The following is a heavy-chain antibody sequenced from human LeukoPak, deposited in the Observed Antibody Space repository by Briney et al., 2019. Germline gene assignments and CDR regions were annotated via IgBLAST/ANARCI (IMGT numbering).Heavy chain of an antibody. J-gene: IGHJ5*02. D-gene: IGHD3-10*01. Sequence: IPSETLSLTCIVSGGSINSYWSWIRQPAGKGLEWIGRISGSGTITYNPALQSRLTISIDTSKNQFSLKLMSVTAADTAVYYCARDSGTTGEVKFDPWGQGILVTVSS. CDR1: GGSINSY. CDR2: ISGSGTI. V-gene: IGHV4-4*07. CDR3: ARDSGTTGEVKFDP.